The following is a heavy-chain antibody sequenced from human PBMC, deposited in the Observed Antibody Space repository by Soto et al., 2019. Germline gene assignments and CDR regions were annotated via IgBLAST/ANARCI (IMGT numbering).Heavy chain of an antibody. D-gene: IGHD3-3*01. CDR2: ISGSGGST. CDR3: AKETYYDFWSGYYTGVEYYYYYYGMDV. J-gene: IGHJ6*02. Sequence: GGSLRLSCAASGFTFSSYAMSWVRQAPGKGLEWVSAISGSGGSTYYADSVKGRFTISRDNSKNTLYLQMNSLRAEDTAVYYCAKETYYDFWSGYYTGVEYYYYYYGMDVWGQGTTVTVSS. V-gene: IGHV3-23*01. CDR1: GFTFSSYA.